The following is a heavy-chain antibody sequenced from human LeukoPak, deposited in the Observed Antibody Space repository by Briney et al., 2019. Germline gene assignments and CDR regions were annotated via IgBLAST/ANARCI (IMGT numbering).Heavy chain of an antibody. D-gene: IGHD2/OR15-2a*01. CDR1: GFVVTANY. V-gene: IGHV3-53*01. CDR2: ISIGGDT. J-gene: IGHJ4*02. CDR3: ALLSGGTFDY. Sequence: GGSLRLSCAGSGFVVTANYLAWARQAPGKGLEWVSTISIGGDTYYGDSVKGRSAISRDESTNTLSLHLDSLRVEDMGVYYCALLSGGTFDYWGQGTQVIVAS.